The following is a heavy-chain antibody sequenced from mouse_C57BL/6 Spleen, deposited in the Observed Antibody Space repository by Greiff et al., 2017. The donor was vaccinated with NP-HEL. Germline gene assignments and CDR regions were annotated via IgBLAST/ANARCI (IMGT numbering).Heavy chain of an antibody. CDR2: INYDGSST. CDR1: GFTFSDYY. Sequence: EVKLVESEGGLVQPGSSMKLSCTASGFTFSDYYMAWVRQVPEKGLEWVANINYDGSSTYYLDSLKSRFIISRDNAKNILDLQMSSLKSEDTATYYCARVDLRYWYFDVWGTGTTVTVSS. CDR3: ARVDLRYWYFDV. J-gene: IGHJ1*03. V-gene: IGHV5-16*01.